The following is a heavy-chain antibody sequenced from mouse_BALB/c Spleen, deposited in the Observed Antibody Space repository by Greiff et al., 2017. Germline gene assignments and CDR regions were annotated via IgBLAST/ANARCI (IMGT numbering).Heavy chain of an antibody. Sequence: EVQLQQSGPELVKPGASVKMSCKASGYTFTSYVMHWVKQKPGQGLEWIGYINPYNDGTKYNEKFKGKATLTSDKSSSTAYMELSSLTSEDSAVYYCARSGNGYYRDFDVWGAGTTVTVSS. CDR1: GYTFTSYV. CDR3: ARSGNGYYRDFDV. CDR2: INPYNDGT. D-gene: IGHD2-12*01. J-gene: IGHJ1*01. V-gene: IGHV1-14*01.